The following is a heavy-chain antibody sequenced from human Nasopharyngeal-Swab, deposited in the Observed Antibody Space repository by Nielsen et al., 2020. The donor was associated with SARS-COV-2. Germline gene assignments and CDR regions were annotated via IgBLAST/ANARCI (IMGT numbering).Heavy chain of an antibody. CDR2: ISHVGTT. CDR3: AREDARFDP. J-gene: IGHJ5*02. Sequence: SETLSLTCTVSGSSISSYYWSWIRQPPGKGLEWIGYISHVGTTFYNPSFKSRATISVDTSKNQFSLKLSSLTAADTAVYYCAREDARFDPWGQGTLVTVSS. CDR1: GSSISSYY. V-gene: IGHV4-59*01.